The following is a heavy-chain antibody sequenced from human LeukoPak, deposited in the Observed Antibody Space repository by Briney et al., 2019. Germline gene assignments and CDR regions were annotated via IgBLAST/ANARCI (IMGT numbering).Heavy chain of an antibody. CDR3: ARWAGYGGKGAYFDY. V-gene: IGHV3-23*01. CDR2: ISGSGGST. Sequence: GGSLRLSCAASGFTFSSYAMSWVRQAPGKGLEWVSAISGSGGSTYYADSVKGRFTISRDNSKNTLYLQMNSLRAEDTAVYYCARWAGYGGKGAYFDYWGQGTLVTVSS. CDR1: GFTFSSYA. D-gene: IGHD4-23*01. J-gene: IGHJ4*02.